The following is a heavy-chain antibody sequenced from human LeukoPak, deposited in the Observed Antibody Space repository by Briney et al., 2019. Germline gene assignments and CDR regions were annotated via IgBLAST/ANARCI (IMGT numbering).Heavy chain of an antibody. CDR1: GVSISSYY. J-gene: IGHJ4*01. CDR2: SNTSGGT. CDR3: ARQTGSGLFILP. V-gene: IGHV4-4*07. Sequence: SETLSLTCSVSGVSISSYYWSWIRKPAAKGLAWVGRSNTSGGTTYNPSLKSRVTISVDTSKTQSSLQLTSVPAADTAVYYCARQTGSGLFILPGGHGALVTVSS. D-gene: IGHD3/OR15-3a*01.